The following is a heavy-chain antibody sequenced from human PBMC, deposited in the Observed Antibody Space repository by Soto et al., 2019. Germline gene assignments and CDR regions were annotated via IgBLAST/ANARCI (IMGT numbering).Heavy chain of an antibody. CDR3: ARDNWIRYFDWPRTFDY. Sequence: GASVKVSCKASGYTFTSYSMHWVLQAPVQMLEWMGWINAGNGNTKYSQKFQGRVTITRDTSASTAYMELSSLRSEDTAVYYCARDNWIRYFDWPRTFDYWGQGTLVTVSS. J-gene: IGHJ4*02. CDR2: INAGNGNT. D-gene: IGHD3-9*01. V-gene: IGHV1-3*01. CDR1: GYTFTSYS.